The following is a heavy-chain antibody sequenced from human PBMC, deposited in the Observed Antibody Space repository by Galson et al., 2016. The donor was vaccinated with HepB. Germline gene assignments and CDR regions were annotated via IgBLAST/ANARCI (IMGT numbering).Heavy chain of an antibody. Sequence: SLRLSCAASGFTFSSSAMNWVRQAPGKGLEWLSHISGGSSTIYYADSVKGRFTVSRDNAKNSLYLQMNSLRDDDTAVYYCAKPFLSSGLYYFDYWGRGTLGTVAA. CDR1: GFTFSSSA. CDR3: AKPFLSSGLYYFDY. V-gene: IGHV3-48*02. J-gene: IGHJ4*02. CDR2: ISGGSSTI. D-gene: IGHD6-19*01.